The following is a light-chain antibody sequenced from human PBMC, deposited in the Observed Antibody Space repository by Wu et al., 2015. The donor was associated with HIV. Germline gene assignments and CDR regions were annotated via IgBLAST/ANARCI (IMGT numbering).Light chain of an antibody. CDR2: AAS. V-gene: IGKV3-20*01. J-gene: IGKJ1*01. CDR1: QSIIDNF. Sequence: EILLTQSPGTLSLSPGERVTLSCRASQSIIDNFLAWHQQKPGQAPRLLIYAASSRAPGIPDRFSGSGSGTDFTLTISRVEPEDSAVYYCQQYVTWPRTFGQGTKVEIK. CDR3: QQYVTWPRT.